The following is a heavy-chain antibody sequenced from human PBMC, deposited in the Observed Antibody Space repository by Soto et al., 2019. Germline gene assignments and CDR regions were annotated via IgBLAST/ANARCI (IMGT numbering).Heavy chain of an antibody. D-gene: IGHD7-27*01. CDR2: IYYSGST. Sequence: QVQLQESGPGLVKPSETLSLTCTVSGGSISSYYWSWIRQPPGKGLEWIGYIYYSGSTNYNPTLKSRVPISVDTSKNQFSLKLSSVTAAETAVYYSARGWGGYFQHWGQGTLVTVSS. CDR1: GGSISSYY. J-gene: IGHJ1*01. CDR3: ARGWGGYFQH. V-gene: IGHV4-59*01.